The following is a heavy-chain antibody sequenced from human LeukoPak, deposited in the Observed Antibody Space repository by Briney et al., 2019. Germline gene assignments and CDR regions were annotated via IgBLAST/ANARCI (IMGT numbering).Heavy chain of an antibody. CDR1: GFTFSSYG. V-gene: IGHV3-30*18. CDR3: AKDSRYCSGGSCYSGFDY. Sequence: PGGSLRLSCAASGFTFSSYGMHWVRQAPGKGLEWVAVISYDASNKYYADSVKGRFTISRDNSKNTLYLQMNSLRAEDTAVYYCAKDSRYCSGGSCYSGFDYWGQGTLVTVSS. D-gene: IGHD2-15*01. CDR2: ISYDASNK. J-gene: IGHJ4*02.